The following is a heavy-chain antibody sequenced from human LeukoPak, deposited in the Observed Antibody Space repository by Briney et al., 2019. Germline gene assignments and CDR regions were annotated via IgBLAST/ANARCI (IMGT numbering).Heavy chain of an antibody. Sequence: GGSLRLSCAASGLTVNNNYMNWVRQAPGKGLEWVSALYVGGNTYYADSVRGRFTISRDNSKNTLYLQMNSLRAEDTAIYYCMTAAGYNFGQYWGQGTLVTVSS. J-gene: IGHJ4*02. D-gene: IGHD5-18*01. CDR1: GLTVNNNY. V-gene: IGHV3-53*01. CDR3: MTAAGYNFGQY. CDR2: LYVGGNT.